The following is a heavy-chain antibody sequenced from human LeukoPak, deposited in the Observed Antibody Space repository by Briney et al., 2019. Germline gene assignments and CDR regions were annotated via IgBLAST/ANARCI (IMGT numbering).Heavy chain of an antibody. V-gene: IGHV1-69*05. Sequence: SVKVSFKASGGTFSSYAISWVRQAPGQGLEWMGRIIPIFGTANYAQKFQGRVTITTDESTSTAYMELSSLRSEDTAMYYCASPQNGYSYGYYWGQGTLVTVSS. CDR3: ASPQNGYSYGYY. CDR1: GGTFSSYA. J-gene: IGHJ4*02. CDR2: IIPIFGTA. D-gene: IGHD5-18*01.